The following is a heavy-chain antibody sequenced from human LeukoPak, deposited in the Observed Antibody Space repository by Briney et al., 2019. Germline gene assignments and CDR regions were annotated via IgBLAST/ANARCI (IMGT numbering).Heavy chain of an antibody. CDR1: GCTFSSYA. CDR3: ARLMYRGYSGYDYGAEFDY. D-gene: IGHD5-12*01. J-gene: IGHJ4*02. Sequence: ASVMVSCKASGCTFSSYAISWVRQAPGQGLEWMGGIIPIFGTANYAQKFQGRVTITADESTSTAYMELSSLRSEDTAVYYCARLMYRGYSGYDYGAEFDYWGQGTLVTVSS. CDR2: IIPIFGTA. V-gene: IGHV1-69*13.